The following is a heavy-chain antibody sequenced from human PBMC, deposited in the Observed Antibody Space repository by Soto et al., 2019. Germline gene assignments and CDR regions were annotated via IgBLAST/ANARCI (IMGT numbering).Heavy chain of an antibody. V-gene: IGHV4-59*01. CDR1: GGSISSYY. CDR2: IYYSGST. CDR3: ARWILGGDYDYFDY. Sequence: SETLSLTCTVIGGSISSYYWSCIRQPPGKGLEWIGYIYYSGSTNYHPSLKSRVTISVDTSKNQFSLKLSSGTAADTAVYYCARWILGGDYDYFDYWGQGTLVTVSS. D-gene: IGHD4-17*01. J-gene: IGHJ4*02.